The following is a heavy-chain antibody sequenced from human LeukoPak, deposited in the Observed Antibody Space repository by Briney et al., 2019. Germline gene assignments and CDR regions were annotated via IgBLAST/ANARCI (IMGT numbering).Heavy chain of an antibody. J-gene: IGHJ4*02. CDR1: GASISGYY. Sequence: SETLPLTCTVSGASISGYYWGWIRQSPGKGLEWIGYIHYSGDTNYVPSLKSRVSISADTTKNQFSLKLTSLTAADTAVYYCVKVGTGTVDFWGQGTLVSISS. CDR3: VKVGTGTVDF. CDR2: IHYSGDT. V-gene: IGHV4-59*01. D-gene: IGHD1-1*01.